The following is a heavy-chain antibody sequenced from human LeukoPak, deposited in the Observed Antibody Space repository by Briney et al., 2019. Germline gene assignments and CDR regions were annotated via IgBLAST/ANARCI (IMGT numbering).Heavy chain of an antibody. V-gene: IGHV5-51*01. CDR1: GYSFTTYW. D-gene: IGHD3-10*01. Sequence: GESLKISCKGSGYSFTTYWIGWVRQMPGKGLEWMGIIYAGDSHTRYSPSFQGQVTISADKSISTAYLQWSSLKASDIAMYYCARLGPGYYGSGSPGFDYWGQGTLVTVSS. CDR2: IYAGDSHT. CDR3: ARLGPGYYGSGSPGFDY. J-gene: IGHJ4*02.